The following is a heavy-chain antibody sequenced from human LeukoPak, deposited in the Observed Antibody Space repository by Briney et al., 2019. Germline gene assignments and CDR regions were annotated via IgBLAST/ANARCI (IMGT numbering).Heavy chain of an antibody. CDR3: AKSSYYDSSGFYREYYFDY. Sequence: PGGSLRLSCAASGFTFSSYAMSWVRQAPGKGLEWVSAISGSGGSTYYADSVKGRFTISRDNSKNTLYLQMNSLRAEDTAVYYCAKSSYYDSSGFYREYYFDYWGRGTLVTVSS. D-gene: IGHD3-22*01. J-gene: IGHJ4*02. CDR1: GFTFSSYA. CDR2: ISGSGGST. V-gene: IGHV3-23*01.